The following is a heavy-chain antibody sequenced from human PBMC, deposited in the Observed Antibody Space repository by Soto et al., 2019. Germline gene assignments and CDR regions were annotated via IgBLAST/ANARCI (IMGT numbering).Heavy chain of an antibody. Sequence: QVQLVQSGAEVKKPGASVKVSCKASGYTFTSYGISWVRQAPGQGLEWMGWISAYNGNTNYAQKLQGRVTMTTDTSTSTAYIELRSLRSDDTAVYYCARRFIAAAGTINLGFDYWGQGTLVTVSS. V-gene: IGHV1-18*01. CDR2: ISAYNGNT. J-gene: IGHJ4*02. D-gene: IGHD6-13*01. CDR1: GYTFTSYG. CDR3: ARRFIAAAGTINLGFDY.